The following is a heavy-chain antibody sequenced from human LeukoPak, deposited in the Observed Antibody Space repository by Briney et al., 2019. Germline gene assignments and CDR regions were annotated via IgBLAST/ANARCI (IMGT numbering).Heavy chain of an antibody. CDR3: ARDRLHYGEYEKTFDY. D-gene: IGHD4-17*01. CDR1: GFTFSSYS. J-gene: IGHJ4*02. Sequence: GGSLRLSCAASGFTFSSYSMNWVRQAPGKGLEWVSYITFSSSIIYYADSVRGRFTISRDNAKNSLYLQMNSLRAEDTAVYYCARDRLHYGEYEKTFDYWGQGILVTVSS. V-gene: IGHV3-48*01. CDR2: ITFSSSII.